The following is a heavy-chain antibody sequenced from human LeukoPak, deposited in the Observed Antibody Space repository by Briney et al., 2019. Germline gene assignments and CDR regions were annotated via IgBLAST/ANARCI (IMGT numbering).Heavy chain of an antibody. D-gene: IGHD3-10*01. CDR3: AKDSSSGSSYYFHGMDV. Sequence: GGSLRLSCAASGFTFSSYAMHWVRQAPGKGLERVAVISYDGSNKYYADSVKGRFTISRDNSKNTLYLQMNSLRAEDTAVYYCAKDSSSGSSYYFHGMDVWGQGTTVIVSS. V-gene: IGHV3-30-3*02. CDR2: ISYDGSNK. J-gene: IGHJ6*02. CDR1: GFTFSSYA.